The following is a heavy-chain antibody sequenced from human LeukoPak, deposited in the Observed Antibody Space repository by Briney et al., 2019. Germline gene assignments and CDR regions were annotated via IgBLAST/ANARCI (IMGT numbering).Heavy chain of an antibody. CDR2: ISYDGSNK. Sequence: GGSLRLSCAASGFTFSSYAMHWVRQAPGKGLEWVAVISYDGSNKYYADSVKGRFTISRDNSKNTLYLQMNSLRAEDTAVYYCARGYSGSCLSQVDYWGQGTLVTVSS. CDR1: GFTFSSYA. J-gene: IGHJ4*02. CDR3: ARGYSGSCLSQVDY. D-gene: IGHD1-26*01. V-gene: IGHV3-30-3*01.